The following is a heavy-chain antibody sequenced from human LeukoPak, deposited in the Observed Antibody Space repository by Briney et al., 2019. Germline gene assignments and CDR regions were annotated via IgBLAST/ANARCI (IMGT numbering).Heavy chain of an antibody. V-gene: IGHV1-46*01. CDR1: GYXFTSYH. CDR3: ARYGGYGELDY. J-gene: IGHJ4*02. D-gene: IGHD4-23*01. Sequence: ASGKVSCKASGYXFTSYHIHCVRQAPGQGLEWVGIINPSGGSTSNAQKFQGRITMTRDTSTSTVYMELSSLRSDDTAVYYCARYGGYGELDYWGQGTLVTVSS. CDR2: INPSGGST.